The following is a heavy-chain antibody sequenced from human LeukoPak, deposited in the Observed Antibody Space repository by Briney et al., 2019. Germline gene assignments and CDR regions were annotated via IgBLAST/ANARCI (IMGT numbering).Heavy chain of an antibody. J-gene: IGHJ3*02. Sequence: ASVKVSCKASGYTFTSYGISWVRQAPGQGLEWMGWISAYNGNTNYAQKLQGRVTMTTDTSTSTAYMELRSLRSDDTAVYYCARGGTNYGDHEGSDAFDIWGQGTMVTVSS. CDR1: GYTFTSYG. D-gene: IGHD4-17*01. CDR3: ARGGTNYGDHEGSDAFDI. CDR2: ISAYNGNT. V-gene: IGHV1-18*01.